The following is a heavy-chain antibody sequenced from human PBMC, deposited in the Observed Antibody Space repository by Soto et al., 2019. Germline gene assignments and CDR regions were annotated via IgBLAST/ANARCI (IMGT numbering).Heavy chain of an antibody. D-gene: IGHD1-26*01. CDR3: ARDGVGTTTYFGYFDY. Sequence: GGSLRLSCAASGFTFSSYAMSWVRQAPGKGLEWVAVTRHDGSNTYYADSVRGRFTNSRDNSNKMLYLQMNSLRAEDTAVYYCARDGVGTTTYFGYFDYWGQGTLVTVS. CDR1: GFTFSSYA. CDR2: TRHDGSNT. J-gene: IGHJ4*02. V-gene: IGHV3-33*08.